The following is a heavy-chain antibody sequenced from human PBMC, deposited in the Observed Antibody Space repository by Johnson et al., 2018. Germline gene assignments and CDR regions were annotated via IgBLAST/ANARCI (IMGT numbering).Heavy chain of an antibody. V-gene: IGHV3-74*01. CDR2: INRDGSGT. CDR1: GISFSNNW. D-gene: IGHD2-15*01. Sequence: VQLVETGGGSVQPGGSLRLSCAASGISFSNNWMHWVRQAPGKGLVWVSQINRDGSGTNYADFVQGRFTISRDNAEKTVYRQMNSLRADDTAVYYCARDMGYSMDVWGQGTTVTVSS. CDR3: ARDMGYSMDV. J-gene: IGHJ6*02.